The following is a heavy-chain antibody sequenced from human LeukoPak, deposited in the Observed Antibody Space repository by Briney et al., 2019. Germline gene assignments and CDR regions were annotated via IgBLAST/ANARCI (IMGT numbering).Heavy chain of an antibody. D-gene: IGHD2-2*02. CDR1: GYSLTEVS. Sequence: ASVKVSCKVAGYSLTEVSIHWVRQALGKGLEWMGGFDPEDVETVYAQKFQGRVTMTEDTSTDTAYMELNSLRSDDTAVYYCARDGLPERYCSSTSCYRGRYYFDYWGQGTLVTVSS. J-gene: IGHJ4*02. V-gene: IGHV1-24*01. CDR3: ARDGLPERYCSSTSCYRGRYYFDY. CDR2: FDPEDVET.